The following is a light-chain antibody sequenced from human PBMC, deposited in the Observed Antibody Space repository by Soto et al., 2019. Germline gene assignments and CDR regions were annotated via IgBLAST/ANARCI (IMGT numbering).Light chain of an antibody. Sequence: EIVMTQSPATLSVSPGGRATLSCRASQSISDTLAWYQQKPGQALRLLIYGASRRATGFPARFSGSGSGTEFTLTISSLQSEDVAVYYCQQNKDWPGTFGQGTKVDIK. CDR2: GAS. CDR3: QQNKDWPGT. CDR1: QSISDT. V-gene: IGKV3-15*01. J-gene: IGKJ1*01.